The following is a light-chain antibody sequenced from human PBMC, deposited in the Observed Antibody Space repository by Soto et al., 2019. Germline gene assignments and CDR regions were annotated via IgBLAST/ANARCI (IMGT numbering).Light chain of an antibody. CDR2: ETT. J-gene: IGKJ4*01. CDR3: QQYHNWPFT. CDR1: QSVSSN. Sequence: EIVMTQSPATLSVSPGERATLSCRASQSVSSNLAWYQQKPGQAPRLLIYETTTRASGVPGRFSGSGSGTEFTLTVSGLQSEDVAVYYCQQYHNWPFTFGGGTKVDIK. V-gene: IGKV3-15*01.